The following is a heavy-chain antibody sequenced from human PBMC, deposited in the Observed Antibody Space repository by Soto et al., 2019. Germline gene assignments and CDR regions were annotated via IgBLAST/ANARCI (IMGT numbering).Heavy chain of an antibody. CDR1: GFTFSSYA. D-gene: IGHD6-6*01. J-gene: IGHJ4*02. CDR3: AHLVARPRPMLGDY. Sequence: EVQVLESGGGLVQPGGSLRLSCAASGFTFSSYAMSWVRQAPGKGLEWVSAISGSGGSTYHADSVKGRFTISRDNSKNTLYLQMNSVRAEDTAVYYCAHLVARPRPMLGDYWGQGTLVTVSS. CDR2: ISGSGGST. V-gene: IGHV3-23*01.